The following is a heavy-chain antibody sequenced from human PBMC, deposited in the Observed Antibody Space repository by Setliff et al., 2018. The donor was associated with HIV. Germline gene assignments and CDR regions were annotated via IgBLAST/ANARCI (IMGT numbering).Heavy chain of an antibody. D-gene: IGHD6-19*01. CDR3: ATLYGFSSGWYDFGRIASGGYYSIDV. CDR2: TRNKANSYTT. CDR1: GFTFSDHY. Sequence: GGSLRLSCAASGFTFSDHYMDWVRQAPGKGLEWVGRTRNKANSYTTEYAASVKGRFIISRDNSKNTLHLQMNSLKTEDTAGYYCATLYGFSSGWYDFGRIASGGYYSIDVWGQGTTVTVSS. V-gene: IGHV3-72*01. J-gene: IGHJ6*03.